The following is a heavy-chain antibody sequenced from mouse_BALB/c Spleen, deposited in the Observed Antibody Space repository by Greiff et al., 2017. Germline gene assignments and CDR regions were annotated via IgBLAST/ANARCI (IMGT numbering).Heavy chain of an antibody. J-gene: IGHJ1*01. Sequence: EVQLQQSGPELVKPGASVKISCKASGYSFTGYFMNWVMQSHGKSLEWIGRINPYNGDTFYNQKFKGKATLTVDKSSSTAHMELRSLASEDSAVYYCARVTATPYFDVWGAGTTVTVSS. CDR1: GYSFTGYF. D-gene: IGHD1-2*01. V-gene: IGHV1-20*02. CDR3: ARVTATPYFDV. CDR2: INPYNGDT.